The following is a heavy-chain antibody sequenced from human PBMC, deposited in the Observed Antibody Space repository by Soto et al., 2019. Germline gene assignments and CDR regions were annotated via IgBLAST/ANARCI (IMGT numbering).Heavy chain of an antibody. CDR3: ARHSNRNYGLYYFDY. V-gene: IGHV4-59*08. CDR1: GGSISSYY. Sequence: SETLSLTCTVSGGSISSYYWSWIRQPPGKGLEWIGYIYYSGSTKYKPYLMSRVTISVDTSKNQFSLKVSSATAADTAVYYCARHSNRNYGLYYFDYWGLGALVTVSS. J-gene: IGHJ4*02. CDR2: IYYSGST. D-gene: IGHD4-4*01.